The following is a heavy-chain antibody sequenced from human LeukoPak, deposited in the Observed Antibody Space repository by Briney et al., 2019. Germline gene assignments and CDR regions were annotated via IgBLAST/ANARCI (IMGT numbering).Heavy chain of an antibody. D-gene: IGHD2-21*01. V-gene: IGHV1-69*13. Sequence: SVKVSCKASGYTFTGYYMHWVRQAPGQGLEWMGGIIPIFGTANYAQKFQGRVTITADESTSTAYMELSSLRSEDTAVYYCARNIVVVLTRNRHAFDIWGQGTMVTVSS. CDR2: IIPIFGTA. CDR1: GYTFTGYY. CDR3: ARNIVVVLTRNRHAFDI. J-gene: IGHJ3*02.